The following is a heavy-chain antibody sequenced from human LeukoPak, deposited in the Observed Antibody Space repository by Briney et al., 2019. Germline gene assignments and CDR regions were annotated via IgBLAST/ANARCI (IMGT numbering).Heavy chain of an antibody. V-gene: IGHV4-38-2*02. Sequence: PSETLSLTCTVSGYSISSGYYWGWIRQPPGKGLEWIGSIYHSGSTYYNPSLKSRVTISVDTSKNQFSLKLSSVTAADTAVYYCARSVRGYSGYDPYYYYYMDVWGKGTTVTVSS. D-gene: IGHD5-12*01. CDR2: IYHSGST. J-gene: IGHJ6*03. CDR1: GYSISSGYY. CDR3: ARSVRGYSGYDPYYYYYMDV.